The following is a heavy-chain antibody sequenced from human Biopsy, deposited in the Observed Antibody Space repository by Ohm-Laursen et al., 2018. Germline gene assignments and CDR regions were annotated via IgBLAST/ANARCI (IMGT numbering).Heavy chain of an antibody. V-gene: IGHV4-34*01. J-gene: IGHJ5*02. CDR2: INHSGRT. Sequence: GTLSLTCVVYGESFNGYYWSWIRQTPGKGLEWIGEINHSGRTNYNPSLKSRVTISVDTSTNQFSLKVSSVTAADTALYFCARHPTGFWFDPWGHGTLVTVSS. CDR1: GESFNGYY. CDR3: ARHPTGFWFDP.